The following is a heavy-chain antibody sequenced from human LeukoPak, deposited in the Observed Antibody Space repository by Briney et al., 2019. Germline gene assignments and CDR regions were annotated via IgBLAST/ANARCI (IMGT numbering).Heavy chain of an antibody. V-gene: IGHV3-30*02. CDR3: AKDPSAHYYGSGSYPGGYDY. Sequence: GGSLRLSCAASGFTFSSYGMHWVRQAPGKGLEWVAFIRYDGSNKYYADSVKGRFTISRDNSKNTLYLQMNSLRAEDTAVYYCAKDPSAHYYGSGSYPGGYDYWGQGTLVTVSS. J-gene: IGHJ4*02. D-gene: IGHD3-10*01. CDR2: IRYDGSNK. CDR1: GFTFSSYG.